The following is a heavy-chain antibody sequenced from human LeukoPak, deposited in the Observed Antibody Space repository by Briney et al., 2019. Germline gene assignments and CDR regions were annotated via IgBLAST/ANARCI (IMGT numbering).Heavy chain of an antibody. J-gene: IGHJ5*02. CDR2: IIPIFGTA. CDR3: ARDLPSTNGVWVDWFDP. Sequence: SVKVSCKASGGTISSYAIRWARQAPGQGHEWMGGIIPIFGTANYAQKFQGRVTITADESTSTAYMELSSLRSEDTAVYYCARDLPSTNGVWVDWFDPWGQGTLVTVSS. V-gene: IGHV1-69*01. D-gene: IGHD2-8*01. CDR1: GGTISSYA.